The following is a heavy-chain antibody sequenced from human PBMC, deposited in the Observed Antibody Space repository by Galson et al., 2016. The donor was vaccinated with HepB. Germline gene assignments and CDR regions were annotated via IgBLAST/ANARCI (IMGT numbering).Heavy chain of an antibody. J-gene: IGHJ6*02. V-gene: IGHV1-69*01. D-gene: IGHD3-16*01. CDR1: AGTFNNLA. Sequence: KVSCKAAAGTFNNLAISWVRQAPGQGLEWMGVIIPGFGTPNYAQEFQGRVTITADEVTTTAYMELSSLKSEDSAVYYCASPLLLFRQKMYYYYGMDVWGQGTTVTVSS. CDR2: IIPGFGTP. CDR3: ASPLLLFRQKMYYYYGMDV.